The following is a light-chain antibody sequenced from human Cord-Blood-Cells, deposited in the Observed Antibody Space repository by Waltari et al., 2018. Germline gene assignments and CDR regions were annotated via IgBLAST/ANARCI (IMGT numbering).Light chain of an antibody. V-gene: IGKV3-11*01. Sequence: EIVLTQSPATLSLSPGERATLSCRASQRVSSYLAWYQQKPGQAPRLLIYDASNRATGIPARFSGSESGTDFTLTISSLEPEDFAVYYCQQRSNWPLYTFGQGTKLEIK. CDR1: QRVSSY. J-gene: IGKJ2*01. CDR2: DAS. CDR3: QQRSNWPLYT.